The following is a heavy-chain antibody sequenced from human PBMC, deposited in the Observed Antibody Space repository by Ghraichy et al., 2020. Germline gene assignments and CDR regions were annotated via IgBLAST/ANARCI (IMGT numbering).Heavy chain of an antibody. CDR1: GGSISSSSYY. CDR2: IYYSGST. Sequence: SETLSLTCTVSGGSISSSSYYWGWIRQPPGKGLEWIGSIYYSGSTYYNPSLKSRVTISVDTSKNQFSLKLSSVTAADTAVYYCARLINLGVGASPPDYWGQGTLVTVSS. CDR3: ARLINLGVGASPPDY. V-gene: IGHV4-39*01. D-gene: IGHD1-26*01. J-gene: IGHJ4*02.